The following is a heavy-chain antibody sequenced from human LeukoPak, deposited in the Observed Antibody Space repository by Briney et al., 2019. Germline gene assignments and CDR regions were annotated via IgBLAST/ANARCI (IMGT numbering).Heavy chain of an antibody. D-gene: IGHD7-27*01. CDR1: GFTFSTYG. Sequence: GGSLRLSCAASGFTFSTYGMHWVRQAPGKGPVWVSRINSDGSSTGYADSVKGRFTISRDNAKNTLYLQMNSLRAEDTAVYYCAREPSNWGSDYWGQGTLVTVSS. CDR3: AREPSNWGSDY. V-gene: IGHV3-74*01. CDR2: INSDGSST. J-gene: IGHJ4*02.